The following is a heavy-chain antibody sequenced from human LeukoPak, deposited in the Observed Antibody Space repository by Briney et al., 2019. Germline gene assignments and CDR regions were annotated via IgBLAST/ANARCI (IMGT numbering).Heavy chain of an antibody. CDR1: GGSISSYY. D-gene: IGHD3-22*01. Sequence: LETLSLTCTVSGGSISSYYWSWIRQPPGKGLEWIGYIYYSGSTNYNPSLKSRVTISVDTSKNQFSLKLSSVTAADTAVYYCARLDSSGYRDAFDIWGQGTMVTVSS. J-gene: IGHJ3*02. V-gene: IGHV4-59*08. CDR3: ARLDSSGYRDAFDI. CDR2: IYYSGST.